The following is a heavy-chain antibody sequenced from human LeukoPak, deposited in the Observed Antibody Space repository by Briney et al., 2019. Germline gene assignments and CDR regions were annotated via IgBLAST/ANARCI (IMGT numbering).Heavy chain of an antibody. CDR3: ARDKPGGWSDP. CDR2: IYHSGST. J-gene: IGHJ5*02. Sequence: SSQTLSLTCAVSGGSISSGGYSWSWIRQPPGKGLEWIGYIYHSGSTYYNPSLKSRVTISVDRSKNQFSLKLSSVTAADTAVYYCARDKPGGWSDPWGQGTLVTVSS. V-gene: IGHV4-30-2*01. D-gene: IGHD2-8*02. CDR1: GGSISSGGYS.